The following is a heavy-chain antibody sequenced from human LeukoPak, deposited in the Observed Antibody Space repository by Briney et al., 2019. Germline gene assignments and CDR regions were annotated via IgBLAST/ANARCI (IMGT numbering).Heavy chain of an antibody. Sequence: GGSLRLSCEGSAFIFSGHWMNWVRQAPGKGLEWVAVISYDGSNKYYADSVKGRFTISRDNSKNTLYLQMNSLRAEDTAVYYCARDLYGEIDYWGQGTLVTVSS. CDR3: ARDLYGEIDY. D-gene: IGHD2-2*02. V-gene: IGHV3-30-3*01. CDR2: ISYDGSNK. CDR1: AFIFSGHW. J-gene: IGHJ4*02.